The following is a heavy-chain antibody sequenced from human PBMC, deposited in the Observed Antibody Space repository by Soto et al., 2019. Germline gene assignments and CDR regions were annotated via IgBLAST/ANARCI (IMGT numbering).Heavy chain of an antibody. V-gene: IGHV1-69*08. CDR2: IIPILGTA. D-gene: IGHD1-26*01. CDR3: ARVGANYYYYGMDV. Sequence: SLKVSCKASGGTFSSYTISWVRQAPGQGLEWMGRIIPILGTANYAQKFQGRVTITADESTSTAYMELSSLRSEDTAVYYCARVGANYYYYGMDVWGQGTTVTVSS. J-gene: IGHJ6*02. CDR1: GGTFSSYT.